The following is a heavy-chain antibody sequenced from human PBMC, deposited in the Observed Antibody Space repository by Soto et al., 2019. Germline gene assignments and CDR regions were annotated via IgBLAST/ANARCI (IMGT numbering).Heavy chain of an antibody. D-gene: IGHD6-13*01. Sequence: GASVKVSCKATGYTLTDYYMNWVRQAPGQGLEWMGWINPNSGGTNYAQKFQGWDTMARDTSISTAYMELSRLRSDDTAVYYCARDRGRGDSSSLDMDVWGQGTTVTVSS. CDR3: ARDRGRGDSSSLDMDV. CDR2: INPNSGGT. CDR1: GYTLTDYY. J-gene: IGHJ6*02. V-gene: IGHV1-2*04.